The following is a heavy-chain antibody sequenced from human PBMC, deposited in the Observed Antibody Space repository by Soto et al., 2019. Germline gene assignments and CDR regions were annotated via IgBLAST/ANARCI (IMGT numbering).Heavy chain of an antibody. CDR2: ISNSGGTT. CDR3: AKVGSAWYLGYFDY. Sequence: EVHLLESGGRLVQPGGSLRLSFTASGFTFNTYAMIWVRQAPGKGLEWVSGISNSGGTTYYADSVKGRFTISRDNSKNTLYLQMNSLRIEETAVYYCAKVGSAWYLGYFDYWGQGTLVTVSS. CDR1: GFTFNTYA. D-gene: IGHD6-19*01. V-gene: IGHV3-23*01. J-gene: IGHJ4*02.